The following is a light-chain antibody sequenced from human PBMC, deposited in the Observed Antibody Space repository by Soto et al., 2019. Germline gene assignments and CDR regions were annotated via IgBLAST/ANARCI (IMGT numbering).Light chain of an antibody. J-gene: IGLJ2*01. CDR3: TSWTTSTTMI. V-gene: IGLV2-14*03. CDR2: DVN. Sequence: QSVLTQPASVSGSPGQSITISCTGTSSDIGAYNFVSWYQQHPGKAPKLMLYDVNIRPSGVSNRFSGSKSGNTASLTSSGFQAEDEADYYCTSWTTSTTMIFGGGTKVTVL. CDR1: SSDIGAYNF.